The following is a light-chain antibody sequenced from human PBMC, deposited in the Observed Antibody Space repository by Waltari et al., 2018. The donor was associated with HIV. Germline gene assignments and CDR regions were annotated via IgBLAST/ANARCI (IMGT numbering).Light chain of an antibody. CDR3: CAYAGSYTEI. Sequence: QSALTQPASVAGSPGQSITISCTGTSSDLRGYDDDAWYQQHPGKAPKLIIFDVNKRPSWVPARFSGSKSGHTASLTISGLQADDEADYYCCAYAGSYTEIFGGGTKLTVL. J-gene: IGLJ2*01. V-gene: IGLV2-11*01. CDR2: DVN. CDR1: SSDLRGYDD.